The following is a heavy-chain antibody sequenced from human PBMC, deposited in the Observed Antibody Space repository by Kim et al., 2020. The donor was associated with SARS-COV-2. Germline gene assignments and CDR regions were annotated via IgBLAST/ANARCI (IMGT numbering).Heavy chain of an antibody. J-gene: IGHJ6*02. CDR1: GFTFSSYA. D-gene: IGHD3-3*01. CDR3: AKGLRITIFGGGRGYYYYGMDV. CDR2: ISGSGGST. V-gene: IGHV3-23*01. Sequence: GGSLRLSCAASGFTFSSYAMSWVRQAPGKGLEWVSAISGSGGSTYYADSVKGRFTISRDNSKNTLYLQMNSLRAEDTAVYYCAKGLRITIFGGGRGYYYYGMDVWGQGTTVTVSS.